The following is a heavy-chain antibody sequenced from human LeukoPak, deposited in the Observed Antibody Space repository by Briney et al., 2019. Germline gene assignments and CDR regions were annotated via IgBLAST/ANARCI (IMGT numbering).Heavy chain of an antibody. J-gene: IGHJ4*02. V-gene: IGHV3-23*01. Sequence: GGSLRLSCAASGFTFSRYAMSWVRQAPGKGLEWVSGINTSGGNTYYADSVKGRFTISRDNSKNTLYLQMNSLRAEDTAVYYCARGGDVVVPAATAFDYWGQGTLVTVSS. CDR1: GFTFSRYA. CDR3: ARGGDVVVPAATAFDY. CDR2: INTSGGNT. D-gene: IGHD2-2*01.